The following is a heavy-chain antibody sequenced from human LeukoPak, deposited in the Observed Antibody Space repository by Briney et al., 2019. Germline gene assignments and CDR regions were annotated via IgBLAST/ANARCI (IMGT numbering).Heavy chain of an antibody. CDR2: IKHDGSEK. CDR1: GFTFSNFG. D-gene: IGHD3-3*01. J-gene: IGHJ4*02. V-gene: IGHV3-7*01. Sequence: GGSLRLSCAASGFTFSNFGMSWVRQAPGKGLEWVASIKHDGSEKYYVDSVRGRFTISRDNTMNSLYLQMSSLRAEDTAVYYCATDRGWRTSGYYLYYFEYWGQGTLVTVSS. CDR3: ATDRGWRTSGYYLYYFEY.